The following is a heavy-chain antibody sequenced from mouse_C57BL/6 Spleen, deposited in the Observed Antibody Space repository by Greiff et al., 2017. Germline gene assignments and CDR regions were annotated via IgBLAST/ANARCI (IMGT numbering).Heavy chain of an antibody. V-gene: IGHV1-81*01. D-gene: IGHD2-4*01. CDR3: ARQNYDYDGYFDV. Sequence: VKLMESGAELARPGASVKLSCKASGYTFTSSGISWVKQRTGQGLEWIGEIYPRSGNTYYNEKFKGKATLTADKSSSTAYMELRSLTSEDSAVYFCARQNYDYDGYFDVWGTGTTVTVSS. J-gene: IGHJ1*03. CDR1: GYTFTSSG. CDR2: IYPRSGNT.